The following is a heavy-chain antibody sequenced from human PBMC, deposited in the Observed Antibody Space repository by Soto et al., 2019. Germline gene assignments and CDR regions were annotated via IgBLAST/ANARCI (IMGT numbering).Heavy chain of an antibody. V-gene: IGHV1-8*02. Sequence: ASVKVSCKASGGTFSSYAISWVRQAPGQGLEWMGGINPNCGTASYAQKFQGRVTMTRNTSISTAYMELSSLRSEDTAVYYCARVAPLGYWGQGTLVTVSS. CDR3: ARVAPLGY. J-gene: IGHJ4*02. CDR1: GGTFSSYA. CDR2: INPNCGTA.